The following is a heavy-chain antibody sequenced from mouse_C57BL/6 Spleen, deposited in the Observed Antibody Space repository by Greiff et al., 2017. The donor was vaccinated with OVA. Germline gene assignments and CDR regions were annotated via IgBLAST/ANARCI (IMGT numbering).Heavy chain of an antibody. Sequence: QVQLQQPGAELVMPGASVKLSCKASGYTFTSYWMHWVKQRPGQGLEWIGEIDPSDSYTNYNQKFKGKSTLTVDKSSSTAYMQLSSLTSEDSAVYYCARSDYYGSSYSDYWGQGTTLTVSS. CDR3: ARSDYYGSSYSDY. J-gene: IGHJ2*01. V-gene: IGHV1-69*01. D-gene: IGHD1-1*01. CDR2: IDPSDSYT. CDR1: GYTFTSYW.